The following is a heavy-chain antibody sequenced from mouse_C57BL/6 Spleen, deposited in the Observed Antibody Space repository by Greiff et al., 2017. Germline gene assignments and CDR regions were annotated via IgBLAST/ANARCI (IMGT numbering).Heavy chain of an antibody. J-gene: IGHJ1*03. D-gene: IGHD1-1*01. CDR1: GYSITSDY. CDR3: ARYYYGSKGYFDV. V-gene: IGHV3-8*01. CDR2: ISYSGST. Sequence: EVKVVESGPGLAKPSQTLSLTCSVTGYSITSDYWNWIRKFPGNKLEYMGYISYSGSTYYNPSLKSRISITRDTSKNQDYLQLNSVTTEDTATYYCARYYYGSKGYFDVWGTGTTVTVSS.